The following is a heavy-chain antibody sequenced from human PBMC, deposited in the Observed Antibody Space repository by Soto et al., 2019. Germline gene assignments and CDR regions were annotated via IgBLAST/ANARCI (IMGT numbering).Heavy chain of an antibody. CDR1: CGSISSGGYS. CDR3: ARDSSGYYIFDY. D-gene: IGHD3-22*01. CDR2: IYHSGST. V-gene: IGHV4-30-2*01. J-gene: IGHJ4*02. Sequence: PSETLSLTCAFSCGSISSGGYSWSWIRQPPGKGLEWIGYIYHSGSTYYNPSLKSRVTISVDRSKNQFSLKLSSVTAADTAVYYCARDSSGYYIFDYWGQGTLVTVSS.